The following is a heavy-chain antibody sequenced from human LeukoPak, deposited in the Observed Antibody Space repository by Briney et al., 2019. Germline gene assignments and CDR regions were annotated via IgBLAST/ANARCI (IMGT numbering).Heavy chain of an antibody. D-gene: IGHD3-22*01. V-gene: IGHV3-23*01. Sequence: GGSLRLSCAASGFTFSSYAMSWVRQAPGKGLEWVSAISGSGGSTYYADSVKGRFTISRDNSKNTLYLQMNSLRAEDTAVYYCAKDAPYGYYYDSSGYYYGSGGFDYWGQGTLVTVSS. J-gene: IGHJ4*02. CDR3: AKDAPYGYYYDSSGYYYGSGGFDY. CDR2: ISGSGGST. CDR1: GFTFSSYA.